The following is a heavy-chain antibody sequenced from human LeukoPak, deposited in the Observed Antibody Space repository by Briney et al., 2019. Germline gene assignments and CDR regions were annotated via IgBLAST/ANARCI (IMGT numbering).Heavy chain of an antibody. J-gene: IGHJ3*02. V-gene: IGHV3-21*01. D-gene: IGHD3-10*01. Sequence: PGGSLRLSCAASGFTFSSYSMNWVRQAPGKGLEWVSSISSSSSYIYYADSVKGRFTISRDNAKNSLYLQMNSLRAEDTAVYYCARDISDLWFGESKDDAFDIWGQGTMVTVSS. CDR3: ARDISDLWFGESKDDAFDI. CDR1: GFTFSSYS. CDR2: ISSSSSYI.